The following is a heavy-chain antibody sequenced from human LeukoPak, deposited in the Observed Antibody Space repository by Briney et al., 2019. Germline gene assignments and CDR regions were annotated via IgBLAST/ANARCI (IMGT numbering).Heavy chain of an antibody. CDR1: GGSINSHF. CDR2: IHSTGST. Sequence: SEALSLTCTVSGGSINSHFWSWIRQPPGKGLEWIGYIHSTGSTNYNPSLKSRVTISVDTSRNQFSLKLSSVTAADTAVYYCARDGYSGSSLFDYWGQGALVTVSS. J-gene: IGHJ4*02. CDR3: ARDGYSGSSLFDY. V-gene: IGHV4-59*11. D-gene: IGHD1-26*01.